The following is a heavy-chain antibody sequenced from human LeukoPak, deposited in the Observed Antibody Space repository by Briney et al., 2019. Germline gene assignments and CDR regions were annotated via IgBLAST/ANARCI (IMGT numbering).Heavy chain of an antibody. CDR3: TKSNGYGLVDI. V-gene: IGHV4-39*07. CDR1: GGSISSYY. Sequence: PETLSLTCTVSGGSISSYYWGSIRQPPGTGLEWIGNIFYSVSTYYSPSLRSRVTISLDTSRNQFSLKLNSVTAADTAVHYCTKSNGYGLVDIWGQGTMVTVSS. D-gene: IGHD3-10*01. CDR2: IFYSVST. J-gene: IGHJ3*02.